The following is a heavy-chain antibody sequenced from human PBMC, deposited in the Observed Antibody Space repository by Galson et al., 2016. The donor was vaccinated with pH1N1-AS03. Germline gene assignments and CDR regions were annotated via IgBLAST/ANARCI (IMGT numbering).Heavy chain of an antibody. D-gene: IGHD6-19*01. CDR2: IYWDDQK. CDR1: GFSLDSTSVG. J-gene: IGHJ4*02. V-gene: IGHV2-5*02. Sequence: PALVKPPQTLTLTCSFSGFSLDSTSVGVGWVRQPPGEPLDWLGLIYWDDQKWYRPSLQNRITITKDTSKNQVVLTLTDLQTADTGTYYCAHGSGWLLDYWGQGILVTVSP. CDR3: AHGSGWLLDY.